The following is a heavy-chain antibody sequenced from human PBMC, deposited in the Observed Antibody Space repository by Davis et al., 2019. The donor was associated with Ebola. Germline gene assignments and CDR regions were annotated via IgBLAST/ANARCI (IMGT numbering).Heavy chain of an antibody. V-gene: IGHV3-23*01. J-gene: IGHJ4*02. D-gene: IGHD2-21*01. CDR3: AKSSPPIVVVIASPDY. CDR2: ISGSGGST. CDR1: GFTFSSYA. Sequence: GESLKISCAASGFTFSSYAMSWVRQAPGKGLEWVSAISGSGGSTYYADSVKGRFTISRDNSKNTLYLQMNSLRAEDTAVYYCAKSSPPIVVVIASPDYWGQGTLVTVSS.